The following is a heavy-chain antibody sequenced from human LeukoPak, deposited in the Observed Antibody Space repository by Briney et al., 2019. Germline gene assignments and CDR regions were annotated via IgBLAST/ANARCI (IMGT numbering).Heavy chain of an antibody. CDR1: GFTFTTYA. Sequence: GGSLRLSCAASGFTFTTYAMTWVRQAPGKGPEWVSSISGSGGRTYYADSLKGRFTISRDNSKNTLYLQMNGLRPEDTAVYSCAIGPPYGGYSDWGQGTLVTVSS. V-gene: IGHV3-23*01. CDR2: ISGSGGRT. D-gene: IGHD5-12*01. CDR3: AIGPPYGGYSD. J-gene: IGHJ4*02.